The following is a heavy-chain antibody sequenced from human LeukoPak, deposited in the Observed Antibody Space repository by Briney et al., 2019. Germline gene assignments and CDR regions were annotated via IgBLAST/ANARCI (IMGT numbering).Heavy chain of an antibody. CDR2: ISTWGTSS. CDR3: ARANMGNSFDY. V-gene: IGHV3-21*01. D-gene: IGHD1-26*01. CDR1: GFTFSCYR. J-gene: IGHJ4*02. Sequence: GGSLRLPCAAAGFTFSCYRMNWVRQAPGKGLEWVSSISTWGTSSYYADSLKSRFTIPRDNAEQSLQPQMISLRAEDTAVYYCARANMGNSFDYWGQGTLVTASS.